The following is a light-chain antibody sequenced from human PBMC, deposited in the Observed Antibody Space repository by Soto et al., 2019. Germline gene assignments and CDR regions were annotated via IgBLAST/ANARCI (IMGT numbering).Light chain of an antibody. J-gene: IGLJ2*01. Sequence: QSVLTQPPSVSAAPGQKVTISCSGSSSNIGNNFVSWYQQLPGPAPKLLIYDNNKRPSGIPDRLSGSKSGTSATLGITGLQTGDEADYYCGTWDSSLSAVVFGGGTKLTVL. CDR2: DNN. V-gene: IGLV1-51*01. CDR3: GTWDSSLSAVV. CDR1: SSNIGNNF.